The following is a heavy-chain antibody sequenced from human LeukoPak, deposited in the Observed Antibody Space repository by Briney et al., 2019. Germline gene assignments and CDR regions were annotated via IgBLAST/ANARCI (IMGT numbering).Heavy chain of an antibody. Sequence: GASVKVSCKASGYTFTSYGISWVRQAPGQGLEWMGWISAYNGNTNYAQKLQGRVTMTTDTSTSIAYMELRSLRSDDTAVYYCARVGSSGWHEDYYFDYWGQGTLVTVSS. J-gene: IGHJ4*02. CDR3: ARVGSSGWHEDYYFDY. CDR2: ISAYNGNT. D-gene: IGHD6-19*01. V-gene: IGHV1-18*01. CDR1: GYTFTSYG.